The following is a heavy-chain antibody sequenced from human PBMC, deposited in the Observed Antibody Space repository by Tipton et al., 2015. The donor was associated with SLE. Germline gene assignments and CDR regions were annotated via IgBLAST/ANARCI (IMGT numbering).Heavy chain of an antibody. Sequence: TLSLTCTVSGGSISSGGYYWSWIRQYPGKGLEWIGYISYSGSTNYNSSLKSRLTISVDTSKNQFSLKLSSVTAAVTAVYYCARDVGGYNTGWFPYYFDYWGQGTLVTVSS. CDR3: ARDVGGYNTGWFPYYFDY. J-gene: IGHJ4*02. D-gene: IGHD2-8*02. CDR2: ISYSGST. CDR1: GGSISSGGYY. V-gene: IGHV4-31*03.